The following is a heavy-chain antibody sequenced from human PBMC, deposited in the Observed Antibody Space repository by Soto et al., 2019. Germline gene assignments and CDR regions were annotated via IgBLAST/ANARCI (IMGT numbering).Heavy chain of an antibody. CDR3: ARVDTTNYYYGMDV. J-gene: IGHJ6*02. D-gene: IGHD5-18*01. V-gene: IGHV1-69*06. CDR2: IIPIFGTA. CDR1: GGTFSSYA. Sequence: ASVKVSCKASGGTFSSYAISWVRQAPGQGLEWMGGIIPIFGTANYAQKFQGRVTITADKSTSTAYMELSSLRSGDTAVYYCARVDTTNYYYGMDVWGQGTTVTVSS.